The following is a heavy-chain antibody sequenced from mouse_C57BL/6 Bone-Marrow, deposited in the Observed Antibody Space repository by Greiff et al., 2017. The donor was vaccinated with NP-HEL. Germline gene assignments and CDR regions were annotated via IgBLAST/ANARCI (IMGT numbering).Heavy chain of an antibody. CDR1: GFNIKNTY. D-gene: IGHD2-2*01. V-gene: IGHV14-3*01. CDR2: IDPANGNT. CDR3: APSDGYDGGYYAKGY. J-gene: IGHJ4*01. Sequence: VQLQQSVAELVRPGASVKLSCTASGFNIKNTYMHWVKQRPEQGLEWIGRIDPANGNTKYAPKFQGKATITADTSSNTAYLQLNSLTSEDTAIYYCAPSDGYDGGYYAKGYWGQGTTVTVAS.